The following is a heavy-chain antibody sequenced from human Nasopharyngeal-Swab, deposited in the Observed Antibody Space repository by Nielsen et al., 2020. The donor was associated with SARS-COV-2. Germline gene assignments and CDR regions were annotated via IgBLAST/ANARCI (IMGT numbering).Heavy chain of an antibody. V-gene: IGHV3-23*01. Sequence: WIRQPPGKGLEWVSAISGSGGSTYYADSAKGRFTISRDNSKNTLYLQMNSLRAEDTAVYYCAKREITMVRGVIGYFDYWGQGTLVTVSS. CDR2: ISGSGGST. CDR3: AKREITMVRGVIGYFDY. D-gene: IGHD3-10*01. J-gene: IGHJ4*02.